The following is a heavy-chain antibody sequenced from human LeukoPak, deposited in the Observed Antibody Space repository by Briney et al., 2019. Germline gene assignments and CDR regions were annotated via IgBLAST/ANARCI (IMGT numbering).Heavy chain of an antibody. CDR2: IIPILGIA. J-gene: IGHJ4*02. D-gene: IGHD6-19*01. CDR3: ARGKAVAGTFDY. CDR1: GGTFSSYA. V-gene: IGHV1-69*04. Sequence: ASVKVSCKASGGTFSSYAISWVRQAPGQGLEWMGRIIPILGIANYAQKFQGRVTMTRDTSTSTVYMELSSLRSEDTAVYYCARGKAVAGTFDYWGQGTLVTVSS.